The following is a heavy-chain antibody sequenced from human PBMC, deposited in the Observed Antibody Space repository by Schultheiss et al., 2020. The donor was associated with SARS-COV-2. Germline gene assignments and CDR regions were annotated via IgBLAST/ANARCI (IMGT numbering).Heavy chain of an antibody. CDR3: ARAVVPAAMGIWYYYYYMDV. CDR1: GGSISSYY. Sequence: SETLSLTCTVSGGSISSYYWSWIRQPPGKGLEWIGYIYYSGSTNYNPSLKSRVTISVDTSKNQFSLKLSSVTAADTAVYYCARAVVPAAMGIWYYYYYMDVWGKGTTVTVSS. V-gene: IGHV4-59*01. CDR2: IYYSGST. J-gene: IGHJ6*03. D-gene: IGHD2-2*01.